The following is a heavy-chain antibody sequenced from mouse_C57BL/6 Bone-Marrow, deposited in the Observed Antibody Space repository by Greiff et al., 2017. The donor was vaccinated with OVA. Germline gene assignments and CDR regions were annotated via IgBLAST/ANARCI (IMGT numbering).Heavy chain of an antibody. V-gene: IGHV1-12*01. D-gene: IGHD1-1*01. CDR2: IYPGNGDT. J-gene: IGHJ4*01. Sequence: SGAELVRPGASVKMSCKASGYTFTSYNMHWVKQTPRQGLEWIGAIYPGNGDTSYNQKFKGKATLTVDKSSSTAYMQLSSLTSEDSAVYFCARNYYGSSYGDYYAMDYWGQGTSVTVSS. CDR3: ARNYYGSSYGDYYAMDY. CDR1: GYTFTSYN.